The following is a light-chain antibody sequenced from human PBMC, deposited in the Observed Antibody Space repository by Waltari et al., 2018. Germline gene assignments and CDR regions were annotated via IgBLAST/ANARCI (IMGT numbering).Light chain of an antibody. Sequence: SYELTQPLSVSVALGQTASITCGGNNIASQDVHWYQQKPGQAPVLVLFRDTNRASGIPERFSGSNSGNTATLTITRAQAGDEADYYCQVWDSRSSWVFGGGTKLTVL. CDR1: NIASQD. V-gene: IGLV3-9*01. CDR3: QVWDSRSSWV. CDR2: RDT. J-gene: IGLJ3*02.